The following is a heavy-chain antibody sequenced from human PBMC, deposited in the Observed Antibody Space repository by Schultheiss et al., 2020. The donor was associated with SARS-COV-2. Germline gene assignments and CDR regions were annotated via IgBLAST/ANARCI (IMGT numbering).Heavy chain of an antibody. CDR1: GYTFTSYA. CDR3: AKDQREWRYNDENWFDP. J-gene: IGHJ5*02. D-gene: IGHD5-24*01. V-gene: IGHV1-3*02. CDR2: SNAGNGNT. Sequence: ASVKVSCKASGYTFTSYAMHWVRQAPGQRLEWMGWSNAGNGNTKYSQEFQGRVTITRDTSASTAYMELSSLRAEDTAVYYCAKDQREWRYNDENWFDPWGQGTLVTVSS.